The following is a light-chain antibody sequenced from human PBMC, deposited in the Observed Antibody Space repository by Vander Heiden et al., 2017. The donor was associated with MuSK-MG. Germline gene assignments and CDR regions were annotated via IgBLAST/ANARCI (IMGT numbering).Light chain of an antibody. CDR3: QQDGSSPRT. V-gene: IGKV3-20*01. CDR1: QSVSSSY. J-gene: IGKJ1*01. CDR2: GAF. Sequence: EIVLTQSPGTLSLSPWERATHSCRASQSVSSSYLAWYQQKPGQAPRRLIDGAFSRATGIPDRFSGSGSGTDCTLTISRLEPEDFAVYYCQQDGSSPRTFGQGTKVEIK.